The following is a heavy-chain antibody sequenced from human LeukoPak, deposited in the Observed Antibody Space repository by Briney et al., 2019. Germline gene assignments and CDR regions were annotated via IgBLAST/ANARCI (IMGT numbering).Heavy chain of an antibody. CDR2: IYPGGSDT. D-gene: IGHD3-3*01. CDR1: GYSFTSYW. Sequence: GESLQISCKGSGYSFTSYWIGWVRQMPGKGLEWMGIIYPGGSDTRYSPSFQGQVTISADKSISTAYLQWSSLKASDTAMYYCARQPPEYYDFWSGFDYWGQGTLVTVSS. J-gene: IGHJ4*02. V-gene: IGHV5-51*01. CDR3: ARQPPEYYDFWSGFDY.